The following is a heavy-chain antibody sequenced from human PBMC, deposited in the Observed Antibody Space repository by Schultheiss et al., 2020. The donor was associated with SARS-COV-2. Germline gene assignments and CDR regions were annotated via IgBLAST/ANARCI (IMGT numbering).Heavy chain of an antibody. J-gene: IGHJ6*02. Sequence: GGSLRLSCAASGFTFSSYDMHWVRQATGKGLEWVSAISGSGGSTYYADSVKGRFTISRDNSKNTLYLQMNSLRAEDTAVYYCAKGGGYPYYYGMDVWGQGTTVTVSS. CDR3: AKGGGYPYYYGMDV. V-gene: IGHV3-23*01. D-gene: IGHD3-16*01. CDR2: ISGSGGST. CDR1: GFTFSSYD.